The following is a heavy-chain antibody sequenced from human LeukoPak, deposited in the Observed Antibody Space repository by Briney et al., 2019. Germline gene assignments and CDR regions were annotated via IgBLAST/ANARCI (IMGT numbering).Heavy chain of an antibody. CDR3: ATSFGPVIAAAGTGAD. J-gene: IGHJ4*02. CDR2: IQFDGSNE. V-gene: IGHV3-30*02. D-gene: IGHD6-13*01. CDR1: GFTFSSYG. Sequence: GGSLRLSCAASGFTFSSYGMHWVRQAPGKGLEWVAYIQFDGSNEQYADSVKGRFSISRDSSKNILYLQMNSLRAEDTAVYYCATSFGPVIAAAGTGADWGQGTLVTVSS.